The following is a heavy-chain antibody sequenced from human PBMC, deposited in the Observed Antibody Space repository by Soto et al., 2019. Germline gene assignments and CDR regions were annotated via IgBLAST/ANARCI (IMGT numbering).Heavy chain of an antibody. V-gene: IGHV3-7*03. J-gene: IGHJ4*02. CDR3: ARLMGTSFDL. CDR2: TKGDGSEM. D-gene: IGHD2-8*01. Sequence: PGGSLRLSCAASGFTLSSYWMSWIRQVPGKGLEWVANTKGDGSEMYLIDSVAGRFTISRDNARNSLSLQMNSLKTEDTAMYFCARLMGTSFDLWGPGTLVTVSS. CDR1: GFTLSSYW.